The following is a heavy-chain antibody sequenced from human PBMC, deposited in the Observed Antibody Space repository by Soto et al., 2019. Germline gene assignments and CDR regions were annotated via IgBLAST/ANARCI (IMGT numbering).Heavy chain of an antibody. CDR1: GGSISSSNW. D-gene: IGHD6-13*01. V-gene: IGHV4-4*02. CDR3: GRLYNSRLYYFDP. Sequence: SETLSLTCAVSGGSISSSNWWSWVRQPPGKGLEWIGEFYHSGSTYYNPSLRSRVTISVDTSKNQFSLKLSSVTAADTAVYYCGRLYNSRLYYFDPWGQGTLVTVSS. J-gene: IGHJ5*02. CDR2: FYHSGST.